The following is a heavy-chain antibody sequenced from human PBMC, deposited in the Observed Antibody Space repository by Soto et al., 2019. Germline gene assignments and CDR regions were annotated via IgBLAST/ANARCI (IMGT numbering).Heavy chain of an antibody. CDR3: ARDAVSLGKGPYYFDY. V-gene: IGHV3-33*01. J-gene: IGHJ4*02. Sequence: GGSLRLSCAASGFTFSSYGMHWVRQAPGKGLEWVAVIWYDGSNKYYADSVKGRFTISRDNSKNTLYLQMNSLRAEDTAVYYCARDAVSLGKGPYYFDYWGQGTLVTVSS. CDR1: GFTFSSYG. D-gene: IGHD7-27*01. CDR2: IWYDGSNK.